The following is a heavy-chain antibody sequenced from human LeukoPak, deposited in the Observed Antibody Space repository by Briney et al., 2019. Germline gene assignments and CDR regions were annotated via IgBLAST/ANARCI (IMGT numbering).Heavy chain of an antibody. J-gene: IGHJ4*02. D-gene: IGHD3-3*01. V-gene: IGHV3-49*04. CDR2: IRSKAYGGTT. CDR1: GFTFSSYW. Sequence: GGSLRLSCSASGFTFSSYWMHWVRQDPGKGLEWVGFIRSKAYGGTTEYAASVKGRFTISRDDSKSIAYLQMNSLKTEDTAVYYCIRGRVALEWLLSFDYWGQGTLVTVSS. CDR3: IRGRVALEWLLSFDY.